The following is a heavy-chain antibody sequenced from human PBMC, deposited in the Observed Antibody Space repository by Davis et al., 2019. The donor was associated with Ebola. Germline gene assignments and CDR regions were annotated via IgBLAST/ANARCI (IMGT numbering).Heavy chain of an antibody. J-gene: IGHJ6*03. CDR1: GFTFGSYA. D-gene: IGHD5-24*01. Sequence: PGGSLRLSCAASGFTFGSYAMHWVRQAPGKGLEWVANMNQDGSQIYYLGSVKGRFTISRDNARGSFFLQMNSLRAEDTALYYCTKDSQGPYKYHIDVWGKGTTVTVSS. CDR2: MNQDGSQI. CDR3: TKDSQGPYKYHIDV. V-gene: IGHV3-7*03.